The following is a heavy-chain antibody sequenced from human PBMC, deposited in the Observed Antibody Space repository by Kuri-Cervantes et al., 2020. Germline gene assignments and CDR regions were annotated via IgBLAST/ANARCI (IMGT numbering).Heavy chain of an antibody. Sequence: SVKVSCKASGGTFSSYAISWVRQAPGQGLEWMGGIIPIFGTANYAQKFQGRVTITTDESTSTAYMELSRLRSDDTAVYYCARALVVVIWSDVFDPWGQGTLVTVSS. D-gene: IGHD3-22*01. J-gene: IGHJ5*02. CDR2: IIPIFGTA. CDR3: ARALVVVIWSDVFDP. V-gene: IGHV1-69*05. CDR1: GGTFSSYA.